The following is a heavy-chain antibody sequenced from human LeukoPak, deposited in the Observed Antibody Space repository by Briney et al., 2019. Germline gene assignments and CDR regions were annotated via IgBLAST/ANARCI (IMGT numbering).Heavy chain of an antibody. CDR2: IWYDGSNK. Sequence: GGSLRLSCAASGFIFSSYGMHWVRQAPGKGLEWVAVIWYDGSNKYYADSVKGRFTISRDNSKNTLYLQMNSLRAEDTAVYYCAVIHDAFDYWGQGTLVTVSS. J-gene: IGHJ4*02. CDR3: AVIHDAFDY. CDR1: GFIFSSYG. D-gene: IGHD3-3*01. V-gene: IGHV3-33*01.